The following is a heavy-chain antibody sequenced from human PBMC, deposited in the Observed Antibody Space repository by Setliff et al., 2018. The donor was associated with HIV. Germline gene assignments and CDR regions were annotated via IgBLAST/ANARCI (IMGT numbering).Heavy chain of an antibody. V-gene: IGHV4-61*02. J-gene: IGHJ4*02. CDR3: ARGRYDNSHFYYEVIDY. D-gene: IGHD3-22*01. CDR1: GGSISSGSYY. CDR2: IYVPGIS. Sequence: TLSLTCTVSGGSISSGSYYWSWIRQPAGKGLEWIGRIYVPGISNYNPSLKSRVTISADTSKNQFSLKLSSVTAADTAVYYCARGRYDNSHFYYEVIDYWGQGTLVTVSS.